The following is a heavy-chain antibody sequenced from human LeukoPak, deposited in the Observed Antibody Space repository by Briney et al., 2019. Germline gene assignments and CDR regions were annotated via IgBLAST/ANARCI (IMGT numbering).Heavy chain of an antibody. J-gene: IGHJ6*02. CDR1: GGSISSYY. CDR3: ARGVTTRYYYYGMDV. V-gene: IGHV4-59*01. D-gene: IGHD1-1*01. Sequence: SETLSLTCTVSGGSISSYYWSWNRQPPGKGLEWIGYIYYSGSTNYNPSLKSRVTISVDTSKNQFSLKLSSVTAADTAVYYCARGVTTRYYYYGMDVWGQGTTVTVSS. CDR2: IYYSGST.